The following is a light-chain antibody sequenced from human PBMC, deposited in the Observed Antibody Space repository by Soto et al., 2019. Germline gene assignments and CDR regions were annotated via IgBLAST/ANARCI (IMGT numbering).Light chain of an antibody. J-gene: IGLJ1*01. Sequence: QSALTQPASVSGSPGQSITISFTGTSSDVGSYNLVSWYQQHPGKAPKLMIYEGSKRPSGVSNRFSGSKSGNTASLTISGLQAEDEANYCRCSYAESDVFGTGTNVTAL. V-gene: IGLV2-23*01. CDR2: EGS. CDR3: CSYAESDV. CDR1: SSDVGSYNL.